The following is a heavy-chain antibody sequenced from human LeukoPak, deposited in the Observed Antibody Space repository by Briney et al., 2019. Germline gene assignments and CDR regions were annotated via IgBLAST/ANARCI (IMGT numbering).Heavy chain of an antibody. V-gene: IGHV1-2*02. CDR3: ARDPGSSGYET. J-gene: IGHJ5*02. D-gene: IGHD3-22*01. CDR2: INPNSGGT. Sequence: ASVKVSCKASGYTFTGYYMHWVRQAPGQGLEWMAWINPNSGGTNYAQKFQGRVTMTRDTSINTAYMELSRLRSDDTAVYYCARDPGSSGYETWGQGTLVTASS. CDR1: GYTFTGYY.